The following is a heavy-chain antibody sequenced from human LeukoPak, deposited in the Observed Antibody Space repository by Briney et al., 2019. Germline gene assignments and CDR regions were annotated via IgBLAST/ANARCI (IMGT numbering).Heavy chain of an antibody. CDR1: GFTFSSYA. CDR3: ARGYKEPPFSDYYYGMDV. V-gene: IGHV3-30-3*01. Sequence: GGSLRLSCAASGFTFSSYAMHWVRQAPGKGLEWVAVISYDGSNKYYADPVKGRFTISRDNSKNTLYLQMNSLRAEDTAVYYCARGYKEPPFSDYYYGMDVWGQGTTVTVSS. CDR2: ISYDGSNK. J-gene: IGHJ6*02. D-gene: IGHD3-3*02.